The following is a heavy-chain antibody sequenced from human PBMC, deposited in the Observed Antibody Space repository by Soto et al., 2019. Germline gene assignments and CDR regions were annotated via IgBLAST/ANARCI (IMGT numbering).Heavy chain of an antibody. J-gene: IGHJ6*02. CDR1: GGSISSGGYY. Sequence: SETLSLTCTVSGGSISSGGYYWSWIRQHPGKGLEWIGYIYYSGSTYYNPSLKSRVTISVDTSKNQFSLKLSSVTAADTAVYYCARDRVGATGFGYYYGMDVWGQGTTVTVSS. V-gene: IGHV4-31*03. D-gene: IGHD1-26*01. CDR2: IYYSGST. CDR3: ARDRVGATGFGYYYGMDV.